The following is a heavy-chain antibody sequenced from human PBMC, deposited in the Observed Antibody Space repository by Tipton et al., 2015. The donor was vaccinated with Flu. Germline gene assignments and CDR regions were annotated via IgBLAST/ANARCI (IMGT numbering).Heavy chain of an antibody. Sequence: TLSLTCTVSGGSITIGDFSWSWIRQPPGMGLEWIGYIYHTGGAYFNPSLKSRVTMSVDRSNNQFSLRLTSVTVADTAVYFCARGGAGYGGGFDIWGQGTMVTVSS. J-gene: IGHJ3*02. CDR1: GGSITIGDFS. V-gene: IGHV4-30-2*01. CDR2: IYHTGGA. CDR3: ARGGAGYGGGFDI. D-gene: IGHD4-23*01.